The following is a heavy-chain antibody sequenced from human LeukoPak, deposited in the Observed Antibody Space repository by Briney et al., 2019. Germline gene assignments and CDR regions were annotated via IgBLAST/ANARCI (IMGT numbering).Heavy chain of an antibody. CDR3: ARLGQLWPWLGYYFDY. Sequence: SETLSLTCSVSRASISNNNYYWGWIRQPPGKGLEWIGRIYTSGSTNYNPSLKSRVTISVDTSKNQFSLKLSSVTAADTAVYYCARLGQLWPWLGYYFDYWGQGTLVTVSS. J-gene: IGHJ4*02. V-gene: IGHV4-61*05. D-gene: IGHD5-18*01. CDR2: IYTSGST. CDR1: RASISNNNYY.